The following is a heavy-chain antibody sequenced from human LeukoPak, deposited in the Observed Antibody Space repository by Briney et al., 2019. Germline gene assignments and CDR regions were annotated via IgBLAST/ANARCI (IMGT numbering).Heavy chain of an antibody. J-gene: IGHJ4*02. CDR1: GGSISSSSYY. V-gene: IGHV4-39*07. CDR3: ARDDFWSGFDY. D-gene: IGHD3-3*01. CDR2: IYYSGST. Sequence: PSETLSLTCTVSGGSISSSSYYWGWIRQPPGKGLEWIGSIYYSGSTYYNPSLKSRVTISVDTSKNQFSLKLSSVTAADTAVYYCARDDFWSGFDYWGQGTLVTVSS.